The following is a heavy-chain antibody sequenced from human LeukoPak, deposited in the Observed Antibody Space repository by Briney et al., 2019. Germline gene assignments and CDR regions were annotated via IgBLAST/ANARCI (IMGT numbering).Heavy chain of an antibody. CDR3: ARDQISPVWYFDL. CDR2: IYYSGST. V-gene: IGHV4-59*01. D-gene: IGHD2-15*01. J-gene: IGHJ2*01. Sequence: SETLSLTCTVSGGSISSYYWSWIRQPPGKGLEWIGYIYYSGSTNYNPSLKSRVTISVDTSKNQFPLKLSSVTAADTAVYYCARDQISPVWYFDLWGRGTLVTVSS. CDR1: GGSISSYY.